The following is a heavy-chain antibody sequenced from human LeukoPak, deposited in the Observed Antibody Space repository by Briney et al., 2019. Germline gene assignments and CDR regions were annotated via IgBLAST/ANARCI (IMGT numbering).Heavy chain of an antibody. J-gene: IGHJ4*02. CDR3: ARDQGYGDPGY. CDR2: IYTSGST. V-gene: IGHV4-61*02. D-gene: IGHD4-17*01. CDR1: GGSISSGSYY. Sequence: SDTLSLTCTASGGSISSGSYYWSWIRQPAGKGLEWIGRIYTSGSTNYNPSLKSRVTISVDTSKNQFSLKLSSVTAADTAVYYCARDQGYGDPGYWGQGTLVTVSS.